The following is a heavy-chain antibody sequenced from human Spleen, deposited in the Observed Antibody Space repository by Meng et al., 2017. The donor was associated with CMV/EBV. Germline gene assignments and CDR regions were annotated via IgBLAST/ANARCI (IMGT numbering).Heavy chain of an antibody. Sequence: AFGYGLTDDYVDWVRQAPGQWLEWMGWINPNVGSVCFAEEFQGRVTLTRDTSLSTAYMELKSLRPDDTAKYYCVRGGVVAADIFDHWGRETLVTVSS. CDR1: GYGLTDDY. CDR3: VRGGVVAADIFDH. CDR2: INPNVGSV. V-gene: IGHV1-2*02. D-gene: IGHD2-2*02. J-gene: IGHJ4*02.